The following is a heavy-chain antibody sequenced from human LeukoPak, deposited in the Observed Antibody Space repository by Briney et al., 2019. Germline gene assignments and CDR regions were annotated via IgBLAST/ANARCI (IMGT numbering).Heavy chain of an antibody. CDR2: IYYSGST. CDR3: ARAPRDYDSSGNLVIRFDY. V-gene: IGHV4-31*03. D-gene: IGHD3-22*01. J-gene: IGHJ4*02. CDR1: GVAISAGVYN. Sequence: SETLSLTCTVSGVAISAGVYNSSGIRQHPGKGLEWIGYIYYSGSTYYNPSLKSRVTISVDTSKNQFSLKLNSVPAADYVDFCDARAPRDYDSSGNLVIRFDYWGQGTLVTVSS.